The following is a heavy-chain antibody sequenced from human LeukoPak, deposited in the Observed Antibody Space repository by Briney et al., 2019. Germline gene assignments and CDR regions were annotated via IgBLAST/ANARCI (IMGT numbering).Heavy chain of an antibody. CDR3: ARPSGYSGYDFGY. CDR2: MNPNSGNT. D-gene: IGHD5-12*01. J-gene: IGHJ4*02. Sequence: ASVKVFCKASGYTFTSYDINWVRQATGQGLERMGWMNPNSGNTGYAQKFQGRVTMTRNTSISTAYMELSSLRSEDTAVYYCARPSGYSGYDFGYWGQGTLVTVSS. V-gene: IGHV1-8*01. CDR1: GYTFTSYD.